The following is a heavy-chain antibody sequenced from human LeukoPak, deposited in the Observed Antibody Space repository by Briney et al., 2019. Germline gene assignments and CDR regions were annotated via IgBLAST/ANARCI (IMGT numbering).Heavy chain of an antibody. CDR1: GGSISSYY. Sequence: SETLSLTCTVSGGSISSYYWSWIRQPPGKGLAWIGYIYYSGSTNYNPSLKSRVTISVDTSKNQFSLKLSSVTAADTAVYYCARARARATVTTSLFDYWGQGTLVTVSS. J-gene: IGHJ4*02. CDR3: ARARARATVTTSLFDY. CDR2: IYYSGST. D-gene: IGHD4-17*01. V-gene: IGHV4-59*01.